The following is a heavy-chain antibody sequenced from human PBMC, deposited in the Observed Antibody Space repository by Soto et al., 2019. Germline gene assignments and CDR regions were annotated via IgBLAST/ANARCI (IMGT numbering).Heavy chain of an antibody. D-gene: IGHD3-3*01. CDR2: IWYDGSNK. V-gene: IGHV3-33*01. CDR1: GFTFSSYG. Sequence: PGGSLRLSCAASGFTFSSYGMHWVRQAQGKGLEWVAVIWYDGSNKYYADSVKGRFTISRDNSKNTLYLQMNSLRAEDTAVYYCARDRGSTIFGVVLNFYNHDMDVWGQGTTVTVSS. CDR3: ARDRGSTIFGVVLNFYNHDMDV. J-gene: IGHJ6*02.